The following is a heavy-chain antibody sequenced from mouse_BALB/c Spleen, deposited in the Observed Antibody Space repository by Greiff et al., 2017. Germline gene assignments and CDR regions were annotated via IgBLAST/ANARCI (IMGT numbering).Heavy chain of an antibody. D-gene: IGHD2-4*01. J-gene: IGHJ4*01. CDR2: INPSNGRT. V-gene: IGHV1S81*02. Sequence: QVQLKQPGAELVKPGASVKLSCKASGYTFTSYWMHWVKQRPGQGLEWIGEINPSNGRTNYNEKFKSKATLTVDKSSSTAYMQLSSLTSEDSAVYYCARGGLPRSYAMDYWGQGTSVTVSS. CDR1: GYTFTSYW. CDR3: ARGGLPRSYAMDY.